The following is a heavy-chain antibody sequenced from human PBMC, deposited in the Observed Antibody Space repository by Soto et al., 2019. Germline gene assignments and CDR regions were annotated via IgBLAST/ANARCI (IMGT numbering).Heavy chain of an antibody. Sequence: ASVKVSCTAPGYTFTSYYMHWVRQAPGQGLEWMGIINPSGGSTSYAQKFQGRVTMTRDTSTSTVYMELSSLRSEDTAVYYCARFSSTVTTFVNAFDIWGQGTMVTVSS. V-gene: IGHV1-46*01. CDR2: INPSGGST. CDR1: GYTFTSYY. J-gene: IGHJ3*02. D-gene: IGHD4-4*01. CDR3: ARFSSTVTTFVNAFDI.